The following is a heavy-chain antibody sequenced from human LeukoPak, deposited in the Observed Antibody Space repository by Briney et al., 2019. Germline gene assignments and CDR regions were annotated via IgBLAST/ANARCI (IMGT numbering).Heavy chain of an antibody. D-gene: IGHD5-18*01. CDR1: AGSFSGYY. V-gene: IGHV4-34*01. Sequence: PSETLSLTCAVYAGSFSGYYWSWIRQPPGKGLEWIGEINHSGSTNYNPSLKSRVTISVDTSKNQFSLKLSSVTAADTAVYYCARGLEIQLWLRYYYYMDVWGKGTTVTVSS. J-gene: IGHJ6*03. CDR3: ARGLEIQLWLRYYYYMDV. CDR2: INHSGST.